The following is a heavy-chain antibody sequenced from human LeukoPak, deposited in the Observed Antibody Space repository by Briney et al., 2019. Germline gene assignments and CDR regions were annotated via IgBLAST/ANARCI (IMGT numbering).Heavy chain of an antibody. Sequence: GGSLRLSCAASGFTFSSYGMHWVRQAPGKGLEWVAVISYDGSNKYYADSVKGRFTISRDNSKNTLCLQMNSLRAEDTAVYYCSVEWFALRGSGDYWGQGTLVTVSS. V-gene: IGHV3-30*03. CDR1: GFTFSSYG. J-gene: IGHJ4*02. CDR3: SVEWFALRGSGDY. D-gene: IGHD3-3*01. CDR2: ISYDGSNK.